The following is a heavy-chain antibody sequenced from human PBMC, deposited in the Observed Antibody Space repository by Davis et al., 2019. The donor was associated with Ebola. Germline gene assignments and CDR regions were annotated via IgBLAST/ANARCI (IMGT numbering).Heavy chain of an antibody. D-gene: IGHD1-26*01. CDR1: GGSLSGYY. J-gene: IGHJ4*02. CDR2: INHSGST. Sequence: MPSETLSLTCAVYGGSLSGYYWRCIRQPPGTGLEWIGEINHSGSTNYNPSRKSRVTISVDTSKNQFSLKLTSVTAADTAVYYCARGVGVGAYFDYWGQGTLVTVSS. V-gene: IGHV4-34*01. CDR3: ARGVGVGAYFDY.